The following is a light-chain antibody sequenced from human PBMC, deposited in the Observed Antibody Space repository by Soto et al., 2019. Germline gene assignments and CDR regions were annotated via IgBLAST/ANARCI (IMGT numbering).Light chain of an antibody. J-gene: IGKJ5*01. V-gene: IGKV1-5*03. CDR1: QSISDW. Sequence: DIQMTQSPSTLSASVGDRVTITCRASQSISDWLAWYQQKPGKAPKLLIYKASGLESGVPSRFSGSGSGTDFTLTITSLQPDDFATYYCQQYNTYPTTFGQGTRLEIK. CDR2: KAS. CDR3: QQYNTYPTT.